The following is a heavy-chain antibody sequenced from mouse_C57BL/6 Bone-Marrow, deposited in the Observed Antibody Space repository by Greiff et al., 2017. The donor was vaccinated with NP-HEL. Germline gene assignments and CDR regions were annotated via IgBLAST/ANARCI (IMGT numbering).Heavy chain of an antibody. Sequence: VQLQQSGAELVRPGASVKLSCTASGFNIKDDYMHWVKQRPEQGLEWIGWIDPENGDTEYASKFQGKATITADTSSNTAYLQLSSLTSEDTAVYYCTYYYGSSPYAMDYWGQGTSVTVSS. J-gene: IGHJ4*01. CDR3: TYYYGSSPYAMDY. V-gene: IGHV14-4*01. D-gene: IGHD1-1*01. CDR2: IDPENGDT. CDR1: GFNIKDDY.